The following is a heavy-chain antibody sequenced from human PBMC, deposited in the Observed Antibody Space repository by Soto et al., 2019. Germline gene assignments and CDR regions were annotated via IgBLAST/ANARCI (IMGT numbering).Heavy chain of an antibody. CDR2: LIPIFGTA. CDR3: ASHVDEWLAYCGGDCIVYYLDY. V-gene: IGHV1-69*13. J-gene: IGHJ4*02. D-gene: IGHD2-21*02. Sequence: SVKVSCKASGGTFSSYAISWVRPAPVQGLEWMGGLIPIFGTANYAQKFQGRVTITAAESTSTSYMERSSLRSADTAVYYCASHVDEWLAYCGGDCIVYYLDYWGQGTLVTVSS. CDR1: GGTFSSYA.